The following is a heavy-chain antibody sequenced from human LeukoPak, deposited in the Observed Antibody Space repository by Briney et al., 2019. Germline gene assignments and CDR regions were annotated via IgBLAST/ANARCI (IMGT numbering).Heavy chain of an antibody. V-gene: IGHV3-30-3*01. Sequence: GGSLRLSCAASGFTFSSYALHWVRQAPGKGLEWVAVISYDGTSKYYADSVKGRFTISRDNSKNTLYLQMNSLRAEDTAVYYCARDLDDSSGSLDYWGQGTLVTVSS. J-gene: IGHJ4*02. D-gene: IGHD3-22*01. CDR3: ARDLDDSSGSLDY. CDR2: ISYDGTSK. CDR1: GFTFSSYA.